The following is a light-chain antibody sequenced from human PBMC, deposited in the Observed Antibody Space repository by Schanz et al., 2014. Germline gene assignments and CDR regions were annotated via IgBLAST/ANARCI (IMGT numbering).Light chain of an antibody. CDR3: QHYGGSFT. J-gene: IGKJ3*01. V-gene: IGKV3D-15*01. CDR1: QTVKSD. CDR2: GAS. Sequence: EIVMTQSPATLSVSPGERATLSCRASQTVKSDLAWYQQKPGQAPRLLIYGASTRATGIPDRFSGSGSDSDFSLTISRLEPEDFAIYYCQHYGGSFTFGPGTRVDIK.